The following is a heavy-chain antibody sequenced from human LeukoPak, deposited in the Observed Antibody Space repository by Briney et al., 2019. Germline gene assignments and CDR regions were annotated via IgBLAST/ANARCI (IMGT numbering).Heavy chain of an antibody. CDR1: DDSISSTNW. J-gene: IGHJ4*02. V-gene: IGHV4-4*01. Sequence: SETLSLTCAVSDDSISSTNWWHWVRQPPGKGLGWIGEIYHTGSTNNNPSLTSRVTISVDKSKNQFSLKLSSVTAADTAVYCCARGLVTTGRSSFDNWGQGTLVTVSS. CDR3: ARGLVTTGRSSFDN. CDR2: IYHTGST. D-gene: IGHD4-17*01.